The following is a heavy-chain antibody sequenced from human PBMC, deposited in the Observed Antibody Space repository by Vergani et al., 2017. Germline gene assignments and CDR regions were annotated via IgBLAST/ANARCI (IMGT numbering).Heavy chain of an antibody. V-gene: IGHV4-39*07. Sequence: QVQLEESGPGLVKPSETLSLTCTVSNDSVSNTFYYWGWIRQTPGKGLEWIGSIYYSGSTYYNPSLESRVTMSVDTSKSQFSLNLSSVTAADTAIYYCARVAYSSGWFLDHWGQGTLVTVSS. J-gene: IGHJ4*02. D-gene: IGHD6-25*01. CDR2: IYYSGST. CDR1: NDSVSNTFYY. CDR3: ARVAYSSGWFLDH.